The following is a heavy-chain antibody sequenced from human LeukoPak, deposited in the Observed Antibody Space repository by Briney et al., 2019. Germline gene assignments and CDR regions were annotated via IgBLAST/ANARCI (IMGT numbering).Heavy chain of an antibody. Sequence: SETLSLTCAVYGGSFSGYYWSWIRQPPGKGLEWIGEINHSGSTNYNPSLKSRVTISVDTSKNQFSLKLSSVTAADTAVYYCARHSYLYYYGSGSLDYWGQGTLVTVSS. CDR3: ARHSYLYYYGSGSLDY. V-gene: IGHV4-34*01. J-gene: IGHJ4*02. CDR2: INHSGST. D-gene: IGHD3-10*01. CDR1: GGSFSGYY.